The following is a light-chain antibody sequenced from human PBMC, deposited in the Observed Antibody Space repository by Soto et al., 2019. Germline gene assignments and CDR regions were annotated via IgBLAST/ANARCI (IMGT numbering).Light chain of an antibody. CDR3: VLLYGGAWV. CDR1: PGAVTDDYY. V-gene: IGLV7-43*01. CDR2: RTY. J-gene: IGLJ3*02. Sequence: QTVVTQEPSLTVSPGGTVTLTCALTPGAVTDDYYASWFQRKPGQAHRTLIYRTYNKHSWTPARFSGSLLVGKAALTLSGVQPEDEADYYCVLLYGGAWVFGGGTKVTVL.